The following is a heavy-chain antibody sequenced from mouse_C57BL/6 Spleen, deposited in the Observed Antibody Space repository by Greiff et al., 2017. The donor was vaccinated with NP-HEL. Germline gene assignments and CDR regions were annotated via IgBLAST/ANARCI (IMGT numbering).Heavy chain of an antibody. CDR1: GSTFTDYY. D-gene: IGHD2-3*01. Sequence: EVQLQQSGPVLVKPGASVKMSCKASGSTFTDYYMNWVKQSHGKSLEWIGVINPYNGGTSYNQTFKGKATLTVDKSSSTAYMELNSLTSEDSAVYDCARYTDGYYGDYWGQGTTLTVAA. J-gene: IGHJ2*01. CDR2: INPYNGGT. V-gene: IGHV1-19*01. CDR3: ARYTDGYYGDY.